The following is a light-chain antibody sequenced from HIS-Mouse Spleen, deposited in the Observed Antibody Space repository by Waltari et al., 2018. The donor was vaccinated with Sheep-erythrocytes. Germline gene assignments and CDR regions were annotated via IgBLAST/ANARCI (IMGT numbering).Light chain of an antibody. CDR3: LQEYKYPYT. CDR1: QGIRND. Sequence: AIQMTQSPSSLSASVGDRVTITCRASQGIRNDLGWYQQKPGKAPKLLIYAASSLQSGFPSRFSGSGSGTDFTLSIHSLHPEYFSSYYGLQEYKYPYTFGQGAKLEIK. CDR2: AAS. V-gene: IGKV1-6*01. J-gene: IGKJ2*01.